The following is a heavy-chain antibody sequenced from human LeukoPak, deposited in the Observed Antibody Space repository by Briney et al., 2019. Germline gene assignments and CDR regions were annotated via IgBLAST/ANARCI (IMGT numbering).Heavy chain of an antibody. CDR3: AKDERHDYVWGTSHFDY. CDR2: IRYDGSNK. Sequence: GGSLRLSCAASGFTFSSYGMHWVRQAPGKGLEWVAFIRYDGSNKYYADSVKGRFTISRDNSKNTLYLQMNSLRAEDTAVYYCAKDERHDYVWGTSHFDYWGQGTLVTVSS. D-gene: IGHD3-16*01. J-gene: IGHJ4*02. CDR1: GFTFSSYG. V-gene: IGHV3-30*02.